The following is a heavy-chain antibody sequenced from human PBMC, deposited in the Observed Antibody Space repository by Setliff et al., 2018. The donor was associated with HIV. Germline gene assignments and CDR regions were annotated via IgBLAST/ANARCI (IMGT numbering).Heavy chain of an antibody. CDR3: ARRDGYSYGFYFDY. CDR1: GDSISSGTYY. D-gene: IGHD5-18*01. CDR2: IYYSGST. Sequence: SETLSLTCNVSGDSISSGTYYWGWIRQPPGKGLEWIGTIYYSGSTYYNPSLKSRLTISVDTSKNQFSLKLSSVTAADTAVYYCARRDGYSYGFYFDYWGQGTLVTVSS. V-gene: IGHV4-39*01. J-gene: IGHJ4*02.